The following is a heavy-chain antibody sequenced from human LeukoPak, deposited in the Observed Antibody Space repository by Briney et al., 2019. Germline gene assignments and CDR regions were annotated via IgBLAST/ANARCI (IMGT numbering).Heavy chain of an antibody. J-gene: IGHJ4*02. V-gene: IGHV1-18*04. CDR2: ISAYNGNT. CDR3: ARGGFGELFGLPH. D-gene: IGHD3-10*01. Sequence: ASVKVSCKASGYTFTSYYMHWVRQAPGQGLEWMGWISAYNGNTNYAQKFQGRVTMTTDTSTSTAYMELRSLRSDDTAVYYCARGGFGELFGLPHWGQGTLVTVSS. CDR1: GYTFTSYY.